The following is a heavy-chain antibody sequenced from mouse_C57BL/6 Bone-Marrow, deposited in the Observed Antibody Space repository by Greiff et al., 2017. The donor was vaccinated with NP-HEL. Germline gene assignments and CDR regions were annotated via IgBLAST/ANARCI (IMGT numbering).Heavy chain of an antibody. V-gene: IGHV1-81*01. J-gene: IGHJ4*01. CDR3: ARFVPGYAMHY. D-gene: IGHD5-1*01. Sequence: QVQLQQSGAELARPGASVKLSCKASGYTFTSYGISWVKQRTGQGLEWIGEIYPRSGNTYYNEKFKGKATLTADKSSSTAYMELRSLTSEDSAVYFCARFVPGYAMHYWGQGTSVTVSS. CDR2: IYPRSGNT. CDR1: GYTFTSYG.